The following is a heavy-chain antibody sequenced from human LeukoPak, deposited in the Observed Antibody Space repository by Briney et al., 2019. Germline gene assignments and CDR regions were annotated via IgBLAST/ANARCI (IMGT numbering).Heavy chain of an antibody. CDR3: ARDRRPVSYFDY. Sequence: SETLSLTCTVSGGSISSGGYYWSWIRQHPGKGLEWIGYIYYSGSTYYNPSFKSRVTISVDTSKNQFSLKLSSVTAADTAVYYCARDRRPVSYFDYWGQGTLVTVSS. CDR1: GGSISSGGYY. D-gene: IGHD6-6*01. CDR2: IYYSGST. V-gene: IGHV4-31*03. J-gene: IGHJ4*02.